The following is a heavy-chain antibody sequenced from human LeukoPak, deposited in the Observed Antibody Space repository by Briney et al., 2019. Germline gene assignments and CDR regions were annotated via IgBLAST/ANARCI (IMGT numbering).Heavy chain of an antibody. D-gene: IGHD3-3*01. V-gene: IGHV4-31*03. CDR3: ARGDAIFGVATIDY. J-gene: IGHJ4*02. CDR1: GGSISSGGYY. CDR2: IYYSGST. Sequence: PSQTLSLTCTVYGGSISSGGYYWSWIRQHPGKGLEWIGYIYYSGSTYYNPSLKSRVTISVDTSKNQFSLKLSSVTAADTAVYYCARGDAIFGVATIDYWGQGTLVTVSS.